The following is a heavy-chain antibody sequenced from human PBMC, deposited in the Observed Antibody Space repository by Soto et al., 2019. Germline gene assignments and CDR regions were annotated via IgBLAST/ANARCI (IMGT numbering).Heavy chain of an antibody. CDR2: ISYDGSNK. V-gene: IGHV3-30-3*01. Sequence: VGSLRLSCAASGFTFSSYAMHWVRQAPGKGLEWVAVISYDGSNKYYADSVKGRFTISRDNSKNTLYLQMNSLRAEDTAVYYCARDIDYDSSGYFQHWGQGTLVTVSS. CDR1: GFTFSSYA. J-gene: IGHJ1*01. CDR3: ARDIDYDSSGYFQH. D-gene: IGHD3-22*01.